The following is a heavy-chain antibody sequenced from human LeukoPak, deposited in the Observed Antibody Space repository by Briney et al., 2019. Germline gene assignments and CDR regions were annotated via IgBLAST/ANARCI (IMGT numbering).Heavy chain of an antibody. CDR1: GYTFTSYD. D-gene: IGHD3-3*01. V-gene: IGHV1-8*01. CDR2: MNPNSGNT. J-gene: IGHJ4*02. Sequence: AASVKVSCKASGYTFTSYDISWVRQATGQGLEWMRWMNPNSGNTGYAQKFQGRVTMTRNTSISTAYMELSSLRSEDTAVYYCARVILGGYESYDFWSGYHPMGYWGQGTLVTVSS. CDR3: ARVILGGYESYDFWSGYHPMGY.